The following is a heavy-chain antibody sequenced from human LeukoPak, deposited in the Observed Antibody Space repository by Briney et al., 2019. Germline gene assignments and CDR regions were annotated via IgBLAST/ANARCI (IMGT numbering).Heavy chain of an antibody. CDR1: GYTFTSYD. CDR3: ARGASRSFDY. V-gene: IGHV1-8*03. Sequence: SVKVSCKTSGYTFTSYDINWVRQATGQGLEWMGVMNTNSGNTGYAQRFRGRVTITRNTSISTAYMELSSLRSEDTAVYYCARGASRSFDYWGQGTLVTVSS. J-gene: IGHJ4*02. CDR2: MNTNSGNT. D-gene: IGHD6-6*01.